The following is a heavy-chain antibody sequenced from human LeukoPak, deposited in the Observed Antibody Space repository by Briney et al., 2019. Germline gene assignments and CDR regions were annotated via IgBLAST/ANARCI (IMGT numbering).Heavy chain of an antibody. V-gene: IGHV3-7*02. CDR2: IKQDGSEK. CDR1: GFTFGTYW. Sequence: PGGSLSLSCAASGFTFGTYWMSWVRQAPGKGLEWVASIKQDGSEKYYVDSVKGRFTISRDNSKNTLYLQMNSLRAEDTAVYYCAKSIEYSSSSFDYWGPRTLVTVSS. D-gene: IGHD6-6*01. J-gene: IGHJ4*02. CDR3: AKSIEYSSSSFDY.